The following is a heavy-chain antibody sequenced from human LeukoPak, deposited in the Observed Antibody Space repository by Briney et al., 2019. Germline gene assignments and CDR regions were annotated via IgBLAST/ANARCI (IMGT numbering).Heavy chain of an antibody. D-gene: IGHD4-17*01. CDR3: ARETAYGDYISYYYYYGMDV. CDR2: IWDDGSNE. V-gene: IGHV3-33*01. CDR1: GFTFRRYG. Sequence: GGSLRLSCAASGFTFRRYGMHWVRQAPGKGLEWVAVIWDDGSNEYYADSVKGRFTISRDNAKNSLYLQMNSLRAEDTAVYYCARETAYGDYISYYYYYGMDVWGQGTTVTVSS. J-gene: IGHJ6*02.